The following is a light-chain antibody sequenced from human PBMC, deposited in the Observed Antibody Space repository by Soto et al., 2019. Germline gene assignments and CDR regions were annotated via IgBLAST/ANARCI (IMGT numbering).Light chain of an antibody. Sequence: EIVMTQSPATLSVSPGERATLSCRASQSVSSNLAWYQQKPGQAPRLLIYGASTRASGIPDRFSGGGSGTAFTITISSPPSEDFAVYYCQQYNNWPLYTFGQGTKLEIK. CDR1: QSVSSN. CDR2: GAS. V-gene: IGKV3-15*01. CDR3: QQYNNWPLYT. J-gene: IGKJ2*01.